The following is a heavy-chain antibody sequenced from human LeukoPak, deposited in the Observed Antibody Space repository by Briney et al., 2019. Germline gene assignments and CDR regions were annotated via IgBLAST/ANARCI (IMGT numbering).Heavy chain of an antibody. Sequence: GESLKISCKGSGYSFSTYWIGWVRQMPGKGLEWMGIIYPGDSDTRYSPSFQGQVTISANKSISTAYLQWSSLKASDTAIYYCARRDRGVIQLDYWGQGTLVTVSS. J-gene: IGHJ4*02. V-gene: IGHV5-51*01. D-gene: IGHD3-10*01. CDR1: GYSFSTYW. CDR3: ARRDRGVIQLDY. CDR2: IYPGDSDT.